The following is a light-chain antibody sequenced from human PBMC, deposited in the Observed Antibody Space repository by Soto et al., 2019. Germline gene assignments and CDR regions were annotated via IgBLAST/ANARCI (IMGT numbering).Light chain of an antibody. CDR1: QSVSSSY. Sequence: IVLTQSPGTLSLSPGERATLSCRASQSVSSSYLAWYQQKPGQAPRLLIYGASSMSTGIPDRFSGSGSGTDFTLTISRLQPEDFASYYCQQDGSSPWTFGQGTKVEIK. J-gene: IGKJ1*01. CDR2: GAS. CDR3: QQDGSSPWT. V-gene: IGKV3-20*01.